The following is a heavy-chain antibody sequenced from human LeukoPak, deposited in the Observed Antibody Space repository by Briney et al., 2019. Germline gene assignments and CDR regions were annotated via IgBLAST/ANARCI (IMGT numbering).Heavy chain of an antibody. D-gene: IGHD1-26*01. V-gene: IGHV1-69*13. CDR1: GGTFSSYT. J-gene: IGHJ5*02. CDR3: ARGEGSVAFDP. CDR2: IIPIFGTA. Sequence: ASVKVSCKASGGTFSSYTISWVRQAPGQGLEWMGGIIPIFGTANYAQKFQGRVTITADESTSTAYMELRSLRSDDTAVYYCARGEGSVAFDPWGQGTLVTVSS.